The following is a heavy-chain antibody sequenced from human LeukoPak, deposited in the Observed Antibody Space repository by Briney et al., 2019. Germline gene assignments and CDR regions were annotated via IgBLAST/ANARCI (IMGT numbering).Heavy chain of an antibody. J-gene: IGHJ5*02. CDR3: ARWRWRLLWNWFAP. D-gene: IGHD2-21*02. Sequence: SETPSLTCAVYGGSLSGYYWSWTRQSPGKGLEWIGEINYNPSLRSRVTISVDTSKNQFSLKLTSVTAADTAVYYCARWRWRLLWNWFAPWGQGTLVTVSS. CDR2: IN. V-gene: IGHV4-34*01. CDR1: GGSLSGYY.